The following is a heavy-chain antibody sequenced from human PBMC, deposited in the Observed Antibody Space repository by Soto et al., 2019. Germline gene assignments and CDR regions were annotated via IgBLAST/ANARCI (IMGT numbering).Heavy chain of an antibody. CDR2: ISVYYGNT. V-gene: IGHV1-18*01. Sequence: QVQLVQSGAEVKKPGASVKVSCKASGYIFTSYGISWVRQAPGQGLEWMGWISVYYGNTNYAQKLQGRVTMTTDTSPSTAYMELRSLRSDDTAVYYCARCLRGAGTVYYYGIDVWGQGTTVTVSS. CDR3: ARCLRGAGTVYYYGIDV. J-gene: IGHJ6*02. D-gene: IGHD6-19*01. CDR1: GYIFTSYG.